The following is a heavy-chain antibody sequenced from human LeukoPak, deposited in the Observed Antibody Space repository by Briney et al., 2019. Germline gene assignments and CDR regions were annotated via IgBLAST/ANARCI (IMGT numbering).Heavy chain of an antibody. D-gene: IGHD2-15*01. Sequence: GESLKISCKGSGYSFATYWIGWVRQMPGKGLEWMGIIYPGDSDTRYSPSFQGQVTISADKSISTAYLQWSSLKASDTAMYYCARQEYCSGGSCYTWFDPWGQGTLVTVSS. CDR3: ARQEYCSGGSCYTWFDP. CDR2: IYPGDSDT. CDR1: GYSFATYW. J-gene: IGHJ5*02. V-gene: IGHV5-51*01.